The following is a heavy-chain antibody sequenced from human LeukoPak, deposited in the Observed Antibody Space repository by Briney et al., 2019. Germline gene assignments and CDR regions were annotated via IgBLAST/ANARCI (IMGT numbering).Heavy chain of an antibody. CDR1: AFIFSGHW. CDR3: ARDGRVGATKAFDI. D-gene: IGHD2-15*01. Sequence: GGSLRLSCEGSAFIFSGHWMNWVRQTPGKGLEWVASINEDGSGKSYVDSVKGRFTISRDNAKNSLYLQMNSLRAEDTAVYYCARDGRVGATKAFDIWGQGTMVTVSS. CDR2: INEDGSGK. V-gene: IGHV3-7*01. J-gene: IGHJ3*02.